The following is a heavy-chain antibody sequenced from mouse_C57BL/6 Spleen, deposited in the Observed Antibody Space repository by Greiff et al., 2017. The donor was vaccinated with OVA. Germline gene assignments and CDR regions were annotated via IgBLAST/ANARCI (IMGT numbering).Heavy chain of an antibody. Sequence: EVKVEESGGGLVQPKGSLKLSCAASGFSFNTYAMNWVRQAPGKGLEWVARIRSKSNNYATYYADSVKDRFTISRDDSESMLYLQMNNLKTEDTAMYYCVRSLYGSRGWYFDVWGTGTTVTVSS. V-gene: IGHV10-1*01. D-gene: IGHD1-1*01. CDR2: IRSKSNNYAT. J-gene: IGHJ1*03. CDR3: VRSLYGSRGWYFDV. CDR1: GFSFNTYA.